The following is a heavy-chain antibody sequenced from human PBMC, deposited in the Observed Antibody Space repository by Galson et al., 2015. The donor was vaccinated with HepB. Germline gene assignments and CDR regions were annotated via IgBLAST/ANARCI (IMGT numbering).Heavy chain of an antibody. CDR2: IIPILGIA. J-gene: IGHJ4*02. CDR1: GGTFSSYA. D-gene: IGHD2-2*01. CDR3: ARDSLVPGAFDY. Sequence: SVKVSCKASGGTFSSYAISWVRQAPGQGLEWMGRIIPILGIANYAQKFQGRVTITADKSTSTAYMELSSLRSEDTAVYYCARDSLVPGAFDYWGQGTLVTVSS. V-gene: IGHV1-69*04.